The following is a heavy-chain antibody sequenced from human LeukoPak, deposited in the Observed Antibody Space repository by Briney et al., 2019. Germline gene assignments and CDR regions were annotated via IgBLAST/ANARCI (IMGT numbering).Heavy chain of an antibody. D-gene: IGHD6-13*01. CDR1: GFTFSSYA. J-gene: IGHJ4*02. V-gene: IGHV3-23*01. Sequence: GSLRLSCAASGFTFSSYAMSWVRLATGKGLEWVSAISGSGGSTYYADSVKGRFTISRDNSKNTLYLQMNSLRAEDTAVYYCAKGRNFIARYFDYWGQGTLVTVSS. CDR3: AKGRNFIARYFDY. CDR2: ISGSGGST.